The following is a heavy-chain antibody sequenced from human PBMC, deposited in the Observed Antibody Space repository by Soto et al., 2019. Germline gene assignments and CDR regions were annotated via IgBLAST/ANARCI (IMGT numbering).Heavy chain of an antibody. CDR3: AKDQISDSSAYYLYYYGMDL. D-gene: IGHD3-22*01. CDR2: ISGSGGST. V-gene: IGHV3-23*01. J-gene: IGHJ6*01. CDR1: GFTFSSYA. Sequence: PGGSLRLSCAASGFTFSSYAMSWVRQAPGKGLEWVSAISGSGGSTYYADSVKGRFTISRDNSKNTLYLQMNSLRAEDTAVYYCAKDQISDSSAYYLYYYGMDLWGQGPTVTLSS.